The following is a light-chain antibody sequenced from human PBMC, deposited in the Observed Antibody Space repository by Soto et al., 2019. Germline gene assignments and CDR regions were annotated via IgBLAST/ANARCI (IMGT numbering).Light chain of an antibody. CDR3: QQYSNWPALT. J-gene: IGKJ4*01. CDR1: QSVSSN. V-gene: IGKV3-15*01. Sequence: EIVMTQSPATLSVSPGEGATLSCRASQSVSSNLAWYQHKPGQSPRLLIYGASTRATGIPSRFSGSGSGTDFTLLISSLESEDFAVYYCQQYSNWPALTFGGGTKVEIK. CDR2: GAS.